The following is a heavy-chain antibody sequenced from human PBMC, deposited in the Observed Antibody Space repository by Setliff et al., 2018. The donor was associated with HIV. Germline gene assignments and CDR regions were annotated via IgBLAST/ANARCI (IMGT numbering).Heavy chain of an antibody. D-gene: IGHD5-18*01. V-gene: IGHV4-59*12. CDR1: GGSMINYY. J-gene: IGHJ6*03. Sequence: SETLSLTCTVSGGSMINYYWSWIRQSPGKGLEWIGFIYETGSTYHNPSLKSRVSISIDTSKNQFSLKLSSVTAADTAVYFCARDGYTNGYGYYYFYMDVWGKGTTVTVSS. CDR3: ARDGYTNGYGYYYFYMDV. CDR2: IYETGST.